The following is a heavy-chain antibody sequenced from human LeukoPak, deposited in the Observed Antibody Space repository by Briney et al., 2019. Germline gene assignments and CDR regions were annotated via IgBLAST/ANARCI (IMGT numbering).Heavy chain of an antibody. D-gene: IGHD6-13*01. CDR2: IYFSGST. Sequence: SETLSLTCTVSGGSISSSSYYWGWIRQPPGKGLEWIGNIYFSGSTYYNPSLKSRVTISVDTSKNQFSLKLSSVTAADTAVYYCARSMVLIAAAGKGFDYWGQGTLVTVSS. V-gene: IGHV4-39*07. CDR1: GGSISSSSYY. J-gene: IGHJ4*02. CDR3: ARSMVLIAAAGKGFDY.